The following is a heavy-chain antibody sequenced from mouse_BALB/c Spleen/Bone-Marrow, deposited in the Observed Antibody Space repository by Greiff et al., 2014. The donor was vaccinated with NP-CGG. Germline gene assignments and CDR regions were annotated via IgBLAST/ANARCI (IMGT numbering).Heavy chain of an antibody. CDR1: GYTFTNYW. CDR3: ARERYGYDGWYFDV. J-gene: IGHJ1*01. CDR2: IAPGSGST. V-gene: IGHV1S41*01. D-gene: IGHD2-2*01. Sequence: DLVKPGASVKLSCKASGYTFTNYWINWIKQRPGQGLEWIGRIAPGSGSTYYNEMFKGKTTLTVDTSSSTAYIQLSSLSSEGSDVYFCARERYGYDGWYFDVWGAGTTVTVSS.